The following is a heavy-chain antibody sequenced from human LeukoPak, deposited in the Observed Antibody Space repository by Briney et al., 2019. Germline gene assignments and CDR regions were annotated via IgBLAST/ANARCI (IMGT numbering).Heavy chain of an antibody. CDR2: IYYSGST. V-gene: IGHV4-31*03. D-gene: IGHD3-10*01. J-gene: IGHJ4*02. Sequence: ASQTLSLTCTVSGASISSGGHYWSWIRQHPGKGLEWIGYIYYSGSTYFNPSLKSRVTISVDTSKNQFSLNLGSVTAADTAVYYCVRDRELNYWGQGTLVTVSS. CDR3: VRDRELNY. CDR1: GASISSGGHY.